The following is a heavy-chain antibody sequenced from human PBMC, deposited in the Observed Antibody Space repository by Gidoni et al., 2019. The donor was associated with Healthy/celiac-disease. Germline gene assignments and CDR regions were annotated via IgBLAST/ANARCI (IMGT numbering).Heavy chain of an antibody. Sequence: APGKGLEWVAVIWYDGSNKYYADSGKGRFTISRDNSKNTLYLQMNSLRAEDTAVYYGARDDLYGMDVWGQGTTVTVSS. CDR3: ARDDLYGMDV. CDR2: IWYDGSNK. V-gene: IGHV3-33*01. J-gene: IGHJ6*02.